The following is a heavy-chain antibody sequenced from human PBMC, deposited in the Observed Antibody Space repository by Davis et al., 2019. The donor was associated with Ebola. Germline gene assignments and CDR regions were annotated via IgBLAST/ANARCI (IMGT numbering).Heavy chain of an antibody. D-gene: IGHD6-19*01. CDR3: AKAHGYSSGSFDY. CDR2: ISWNSGSI. CDR1: GFTFDDYA. J-gene: IGHJ4*02. Sequence: PGGSLRLSCAASGFTFDDYAMHWVRQAPGKGLEWVSGISWNSGSIGYADSVKGRFTISRDNAKNSLYLQMNSLRAEDTALYYCAKAHGYSSGSFDYWGQGTLVTVSS. V-gene: IGHV3-9*01.